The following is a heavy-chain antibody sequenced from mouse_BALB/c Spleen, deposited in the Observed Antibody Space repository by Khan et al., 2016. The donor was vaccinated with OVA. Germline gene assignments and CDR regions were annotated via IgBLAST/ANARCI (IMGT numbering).Heavy chain of an antibody. D-gene: IGHD2-3*01. CDR3: SRSVYDGYYVTVYY. V-gene: IGHV1-18*01. Sequence: EVQLQQSGPELVKPGDSVKISCKTSGYTFTEYTMHWVKQSHGKSLEWIGGINPNNGGTNYTPKFKGKATFTVDKSSSTAYMEHRSLTSEDSAVYYSSRSVYDGYYVTVYYWGQGTNLTVSS. J-gene: IGHJ2*01. CDR1: GYTFTEYT. CDR2: INPNNGGT.